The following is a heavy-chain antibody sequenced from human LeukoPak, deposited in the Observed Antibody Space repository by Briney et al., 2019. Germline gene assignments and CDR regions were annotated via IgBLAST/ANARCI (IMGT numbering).Heavy chain of an antibody. D-gene: IGHD4-17*01. J-gene: IGHJ6*02. CDR1: GFAFSRYE. Sequence: PGGSLRLSCAASGFAFSRYEMTWVRQAPGKGLEWVSYISGSGSTIYYTDSVKGRFTISRDNAKNSLYLEMNSLRDEDTALYYCARDRGYGNDYLYYAMDVWGQGTTVTVSS. CDR2: ISGSGSTI. V-gene: IGHV3-48*03. CDR3: ARDRGYGNDYLYYAMDV.